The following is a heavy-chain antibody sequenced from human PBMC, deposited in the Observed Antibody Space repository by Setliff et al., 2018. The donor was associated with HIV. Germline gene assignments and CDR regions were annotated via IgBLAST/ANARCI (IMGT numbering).Heavy chain of an antibody. D-gene: IGHD6-19*01. V-gene: IGHV4-39*01. Sequence: ETLSLTCNVSGGSISSSSYYWGWIRQPPGKGLEWIGSIYYSGSTYYNPPLKSRVTMSVDTSKNQFSLKLSSVTAADTAVYYCARMEQWLVRYYCGMDVWGQGTTVTVSS. CDR3: ARMEQWLVRYYCGMDV. J-gene: IGHJ6*02. CDR1: GGSISSSSYY. CDR2: IYYSGST.